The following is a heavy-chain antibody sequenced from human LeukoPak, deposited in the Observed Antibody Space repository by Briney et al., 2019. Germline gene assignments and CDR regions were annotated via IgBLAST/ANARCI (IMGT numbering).Heavy chain of an antibody. CDR2: ISYDGSNK. Sequence: GRSLRLSCAASGFTLSSYGMHWVRQAPGKGLEWVAVISYDGSNKYYADSVKGRFTISRDNSKNTLYLQMNSLRAEDTAVYYCAKDLLRYCSSTSCYGLYYYYYSMDVWGQGTTVTVSS. CDR1: GFTLSSYG. D-gene: IGHD2-2*01. J-gene: IGHJ6*02. V-gene: IGHV3-30*18. CDR3: AKDLLRYCSSTSCYGLYYYYYSMDV.